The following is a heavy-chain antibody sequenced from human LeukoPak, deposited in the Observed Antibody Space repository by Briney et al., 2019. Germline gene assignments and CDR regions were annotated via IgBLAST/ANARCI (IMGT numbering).Heavy chain of an antibody. V-gene: IGHV3-30-3*01. CDR3: ARSLTDGSWQNSYFDS. CDR1: GFTFSSYA. Sequence: GGSLRLSCAASGFTFSSYAMHWVRQAPGKGLEWVAVISYDGSNKYYADSVKGRFTISRDNSKNTVFLQMNSLRADDTALYYCARSLTDGSWQNSYFDSWGQGILVTVSS. D-gene: IGHD6-13*01. CDR2: ISYDGSNK. J-gene: IGHJ4*02.